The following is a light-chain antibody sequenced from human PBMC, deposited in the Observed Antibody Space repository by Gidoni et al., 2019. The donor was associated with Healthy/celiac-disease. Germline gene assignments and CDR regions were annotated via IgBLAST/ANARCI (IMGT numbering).Light chain of an antibody. V-gene: IGKV1-39*01. CDR3: QQSYSTPPSGT. J-gene: IGKJ1*01. CDR1: QSISSY. Sequence: DIQMTQSPSSLSASVGDRVTITCRASQSISSYLNWYQQKPGKAPKLLIYAASSLQSGVPSRFSGSGSGTYFTLTISSLQPEDFATYYCQQSYSTPPSGTFGQGTKVEIK. CDR2: AAS.